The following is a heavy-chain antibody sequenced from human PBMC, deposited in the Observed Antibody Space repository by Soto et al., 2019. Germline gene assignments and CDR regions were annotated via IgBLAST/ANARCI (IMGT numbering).Heavy chain of an antibody. Sequence: ASVKVSCKASGYTFTGYYIHWVRQAPGQGLEWMGWIYPNSGSTSYAQKFQGWVTMTGDTSISTAYMELSSLRSDDTAVYYCARGFAHYYYYYMDVWGKGTTVTVSS. J-gene: IGHJ6*03. CDR3: ARGFAHYYYYYMDV. CDR1: GYTFTGYY. D-gene: IGHD2-21*01. CDR2: IYPNSGST. V-gene: IGHV1-2*04.